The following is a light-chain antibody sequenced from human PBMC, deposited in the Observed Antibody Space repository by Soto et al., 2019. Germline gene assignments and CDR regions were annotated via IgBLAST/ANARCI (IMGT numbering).Light chain of an antibody. Sequence: EIVLTQSPGTLSSSPGQRATLSCRASQSVSNSYVAWYQLRPGQAPRLLIFGASTRAAGVPDRFGGSESGTDFTLTISRLEPEDFAVYYCQQYGSTWTFGQGTKVEI. CDR2: GAS. CDR1: QSVSNSY. CDR3: QQYGSTWT. J-gene: IGKJ1*01. V-gene: IGKV3-20*01.